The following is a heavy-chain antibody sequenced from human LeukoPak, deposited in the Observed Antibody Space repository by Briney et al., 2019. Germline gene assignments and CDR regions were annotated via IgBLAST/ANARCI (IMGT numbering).Heavy chain of an antibody. CDR1: GFTFGKYW. CDR3: AKDLGSVVTPPSLDY. CDR2: IKLDGSEK. D-gene: IGHD4-23*01. V-gene: IGHV3-7*03. J-gene: IGHJ4*02. Sequence: GGSLRLSCVASGFTFGKYWMSWVRQAPGKGLEWVANIKLDGSEKNYVDSVKGRFTISRDNTKNSLYLQMNSLRAEDTAVYYCAKDLGSVVTPPSLDYWGQGTLVTVSS.